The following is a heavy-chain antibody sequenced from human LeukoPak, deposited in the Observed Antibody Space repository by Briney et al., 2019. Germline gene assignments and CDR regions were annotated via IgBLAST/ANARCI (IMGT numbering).Heavy chain of an antibody. J-gene: IGHJ6*03. CDR1: GGSISSYY. Sequence: SETLSLTCTVSGGSISSYYWSWIRQPAGKGLEWIGRIYTSGSTNYNPSLKSRVTMSVDTSKNQFSLKLSSVTAADTAAYYCARSGDIVVPPPLYYMDVWGKGTTVTVSS. D-gene: IGHD2-2*01. CDR2: IYTSGST. CDR3: ARSGDIVVPPPLYYMDV. V-gene: IGHV4-4*07.